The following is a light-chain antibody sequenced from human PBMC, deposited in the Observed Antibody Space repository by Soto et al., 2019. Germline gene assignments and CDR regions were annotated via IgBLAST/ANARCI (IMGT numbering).Light chain of an antibody. Sequence: AIQVTQSPSSLSASVGDTVTITGRASQGISSAFAWYQQKPGKVPRLLIYDVFNLQSGVPSRFSGSGSGTDFTLTISRLQPADFATYYCQQLETYPLTFGQGTRLEVK. CDR3: QQLETYPLT. J-gene: IGKJ5*01. V-gene: IGKV1-13*02. CDR1: QGISSA. CDR2: DVF.